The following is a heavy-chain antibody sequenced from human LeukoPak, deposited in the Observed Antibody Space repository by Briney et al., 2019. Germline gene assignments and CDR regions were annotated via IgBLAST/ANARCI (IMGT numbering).Heavy chain of an antibody. CDR2: IYHSGST. Sequence: PSETLSLTCAVSGGSISSSNWWSWVRQPPGQGLEWIGEIYHSGSTNYNPSLKSRVTISVDKSKNQFSLKLSSVTAADTAVYYCARDGGYGDYDRLCAFDIWGQGTMVTVSS. CDR1: GGSISSSNW. D-gene: IGHD4-17*01. V-gene: IGHV4-4*02. J-gene: IGHJ3*02. CDR3: ARDGGYGDYDRLCAFDI.